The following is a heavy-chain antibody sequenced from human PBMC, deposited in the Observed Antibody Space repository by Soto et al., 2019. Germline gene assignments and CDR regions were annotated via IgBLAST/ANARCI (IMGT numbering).Heavy chain of an antibody. CDR1: GFTFSSYA. Sequence: EVQLLKSGGGLVQPGGSLRLSCAASGFTFSSYAMSWVRQAPGKGLEWVSAISGSGGSTYYADSVKGPFTISRDTSKNTLSLQMNSLRAEDTAVYYCAKVQYYYGSSGYYPLNWFDPWGQGTLVTVSS. V-gene: IGHV3-23*01. J-gene: IGHJ5*02. D-gene: IGHD3-22*01. CDR2: ISGSGGST. CDR3: AKVQYYYGSSGYYPLNWFDP.